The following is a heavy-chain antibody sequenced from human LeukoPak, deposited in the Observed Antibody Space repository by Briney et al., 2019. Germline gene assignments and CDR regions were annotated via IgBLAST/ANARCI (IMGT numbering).Heavy chain of an antibody. CDR2: IQQDGSAK. CDR3: ARFSLYDNSGYYSWLFDF. V-gene: IGHV3-7*01. J-gene: IGHJ4*02. D-gene: IGHD3-22*01. Sequence: PGGSLRHSCAASGFTFSTSWMSWVRQAPGKGLEWVANIQQDGSAKYYVDSVKGRFTISRDNAKNSLYLQMNSLRAEDTAVYYCARFSLYDNSGYYSWLFDFWGQGTLVTVSS. CDR1: GFTFSTSW.